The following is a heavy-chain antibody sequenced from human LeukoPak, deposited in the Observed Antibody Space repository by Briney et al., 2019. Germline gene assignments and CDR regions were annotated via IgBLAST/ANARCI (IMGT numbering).Heavy chain of an antibody. J-gene: IGHJ4*02. CDR2: ISSSVSTI. CDR1: GFTFSDYY. Sequence: GGSLRLSCAASGFTFSDYYMSWIRQAPGKGLEWVSYISSSVSTIYYADSVKGRFNIPRDNAKHSLYLQMNSLRAEDTAVYYCARVQPHYYDSSGYPPDYWGQGTLVTVSS. V-gene: IGHV3-11*01. CDR3: ARVQPHYYDSSGYPPDY. D-gene: IGHD3-22*01.